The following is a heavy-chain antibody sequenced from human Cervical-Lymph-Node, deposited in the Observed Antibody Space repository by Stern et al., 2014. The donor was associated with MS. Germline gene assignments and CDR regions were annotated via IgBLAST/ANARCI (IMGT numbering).Heavy chain of an antibody. J-gene: IGHJ3*02. Sequence: EDQLVESGGGLVKPGRSLRLSCTGSGFTFGDHALTWFRQAPGKGLEYIASIRSHSNGGIEEYAESVNGRFSISRDDSKSIAYLQMNSLKTGDSARYCEICYSLAFEIWGQGTQVLVSS. CDR2: IRSHSNGGIE. D-gene: IGHD2-21*02. CDR3: ICYSLAFEI. V-gene: IGHV3-49*05. CDR1: GFTFGDHA.